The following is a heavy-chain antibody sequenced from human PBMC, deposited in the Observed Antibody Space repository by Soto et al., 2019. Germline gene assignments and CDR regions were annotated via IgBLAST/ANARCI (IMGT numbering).Heavy chain of an antibody. CDR2: IIPIFGTA. J-gene: IGHJ4*02. V-gene: IGHV1-69*12. Sequence: QVQLVQSGAEVKKPGSSVKVSCKASGGTFSSYAFSWVRQAPGQGLECMGGIIPIFGTANYAQKFQGRVTITADESTSTAYMELSSLRSEDTAVYYCARVRVRFLEWLGSEGWGQGTLVTVSS. CDR3: ARVRVRFLEWLGSEG. CDR1: GGTFSSYA. D-gene: IGHD3-3*01.